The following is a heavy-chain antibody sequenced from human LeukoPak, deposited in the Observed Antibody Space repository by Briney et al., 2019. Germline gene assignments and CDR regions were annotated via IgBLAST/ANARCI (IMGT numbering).Heavy chain of an antibody. J-gene: IGHJ5*02. Sequence: GASVKVSCKASGHTFTRYYMHWVRQAPGQGLEWMGIINPSGGTTDYAQKFHGRITVTRDTSTSTVYMELTSLTSEDTAVYYCARDALSYDYSWGSYGHLGIDPWGQGTLVTVSS. CDR3: ARDALSYDYSWGSYGHLGIDP. CDR2: INPSGGTT. D-gene: IGHD3-16*01. CDR1: GHTFTRYY. V-gene: IGHV1-46*01.